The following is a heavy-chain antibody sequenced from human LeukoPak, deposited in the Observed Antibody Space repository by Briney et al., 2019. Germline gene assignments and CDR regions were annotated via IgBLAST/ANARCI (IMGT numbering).Heavy chain of an antibody. CDR2: INPSGSST. Sequence: ASVKVSCKASGYSFTSHYMHWVRQAPGQGLEWMGLINPSGSSTLYAQKFQGRVTMTRDMSTTTDYMELSSLRSEDTAVYYCAAAGYYGSGSYYNSAFDIWGQGTMVTVSS. J-gene: IGHJ3*02. D-gene: IGHD3-10*01. CDR1: GYSFTSHY. V-gene: IGHV1-46*01. CDR3: AAAGYYGSGSYYNSAFDI.